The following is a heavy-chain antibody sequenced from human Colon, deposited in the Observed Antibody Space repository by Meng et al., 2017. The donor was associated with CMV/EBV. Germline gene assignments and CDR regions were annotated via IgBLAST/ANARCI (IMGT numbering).Heavy chain of an antibody. CDR1: FHGYY. V-gene: IGHV1-2*02. D-gene: IGHD2-2*01. J-gene: IGHJ5*02. Sequence: FHGYYFHWLRQAPGEGLEWMGWVHPTSSETKAAEKFQGRVHMTSDTSITTVYMELHGLTSDDTAMYYCARAPIYCSNTDCYGNWFDPWGQGTLVTVSS. CDR2: VHPTSSET. CDR3: ARAPIYCSNTDCYGNWFDP.